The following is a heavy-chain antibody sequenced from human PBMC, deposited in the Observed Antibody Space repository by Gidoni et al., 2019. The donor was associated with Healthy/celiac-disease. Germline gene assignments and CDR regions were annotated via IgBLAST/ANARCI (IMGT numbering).Heavy chain of an antibody. V-gene: IGHV4-61*02. CDR2: IYTSGST. CDR3: AGGPLLRFLEWF. D-gene: IGHD3-3*01. Sequence: QVQLQESGPGLVKPSQTLSLTCTVSGGSISSGSYYWSWIRQPAGKGLEWIGRIYTSGSTNYNPSLKSRVTMSVDTSKNQFSLKLSSVTAADTAVYYCAGGPLLRFLEWFWGQGTLVTVSS. CDR1: GGSISSGSYY. J-gene: IGHJ4*02.